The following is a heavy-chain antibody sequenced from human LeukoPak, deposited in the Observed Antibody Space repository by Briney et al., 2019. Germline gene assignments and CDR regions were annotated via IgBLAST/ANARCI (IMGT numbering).Heavy chain of an antibody. V-gene: IGHV1-8*01. D-gene: IGHD6-13*01. CDR2: VNPNSGNT. CDR3: ARDKMPAAAGTQAGY. J-gene: IGHJ4*02. Sequence: ASVKVSCKASGYTFTSYDINWVRQATGQGLEWMGWVNPNSGNTGYAQKFQGRVTITRNTSISTAYMELNSLRAEDTAVYYCARDKMPAAAGTQAGYWGQGTLVTVSS. CDR1: GYTFTSYD.